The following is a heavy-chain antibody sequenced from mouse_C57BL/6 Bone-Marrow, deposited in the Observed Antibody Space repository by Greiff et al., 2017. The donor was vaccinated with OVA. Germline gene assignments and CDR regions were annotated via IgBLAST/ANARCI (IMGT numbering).Heavy chain of an antibody. CDR2: IYPGNSCT. CDR3: ARDCYYVDYAMDY. Sequence: QVQLKQPGAELVKPGASVKMSCKASGYTFTSYWMHWVKQRPGQGLEWIGDIYPGNSCTNYNHKFKGKATLTVDTSSSTAYMQLSSLTSEDSAVYYGARDCYYVDYAMDY. V-gene: IGHV1-55*01. J-gene: IGHJ4*01. D-gene: IGHD1-1*01. CDR1: GYTFTSYW.